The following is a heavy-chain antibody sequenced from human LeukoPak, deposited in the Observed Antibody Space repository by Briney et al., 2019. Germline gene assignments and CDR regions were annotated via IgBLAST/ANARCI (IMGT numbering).Heavy chain of an antibody. V-gene: IGHV4-59*12. CDR2: IFYSGNA. J-gene: IGHJ6*02. Sequence: SETLSLTCTVSGGSISSYFWSWIRHPPGKGLEWIGYIFYSGNANYNPSLKSRVTISVDTSKNQFSLKVTSVTAADTAVYYCASRYYYYGMDVWGQGTTVIVSS. CDR1: GGSISSYF. CDR3: ASRYYYYGMDV.